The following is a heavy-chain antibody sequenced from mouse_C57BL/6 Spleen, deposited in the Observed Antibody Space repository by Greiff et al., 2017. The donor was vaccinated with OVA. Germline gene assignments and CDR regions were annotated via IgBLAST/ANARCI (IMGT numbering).Heavy chain of an antibody. V-gene: IGHV5-9-1*02. CDR2: ISSGGDYI. J-gene: IGHJ4*01. CDR1: GFTFSSYA. D-gene: IGHD2-4*01. Sequence: EVMLVESGEGLVKPGGSLKLSCAASGFTFSSYAMSWVRQTPEKRLEWVAYISSGGDYIYYADTVKGRFTISRDNARNTLYLQMSSLKSEDTAMYYCTRDERDYDYGYAMDYWGQGTSVTVSS. CDR3: TRDERDYDYGYAMDY.